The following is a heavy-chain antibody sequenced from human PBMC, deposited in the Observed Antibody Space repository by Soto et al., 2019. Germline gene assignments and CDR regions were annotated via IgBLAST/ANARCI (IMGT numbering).Heavy chain of an antibody. J-gene: IGHJ4*02. V-gene: IGHV4-59*01. CDR3: ARPAYCSGGSCHLFPFDY. CDR2: IYYSGST. Sequence: SETLSLTCTVSGGSISSYYWSWIRQPPGKGLEWIGYIYYSGSTNYNPSLKSRVTISVDTSKNQFSLKLSSVTAADTAVYYCARPAYCSGGSCHLFPFDYWGQGTLVTVS. CDR1: GGSISSYY. D-gene: IGHD2-15*01.